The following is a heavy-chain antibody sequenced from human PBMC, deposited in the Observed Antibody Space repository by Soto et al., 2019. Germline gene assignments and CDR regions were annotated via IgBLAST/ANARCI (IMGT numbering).Heavy chain of an antibody. J-gene: IGHJ4*02. V-gene: IGHV3-23*01. CDR3: EKDRTRRTSGYCFAY. Sequence: EVQLLESGGKLVQPGGSLPLSCAASGFTFSTYAMSWVRQAPGKGLEWVSGVSASGLNTEYADPVKGRFYISRDNSKNTVSLHMHRLRAEDTALYYCEKDRTRRTSGYCFAYWGPGTPVTVSS. CDR2: VSASGLNT. CDR1: GFTFSTYA. D-gene: IGHD1-1*01.